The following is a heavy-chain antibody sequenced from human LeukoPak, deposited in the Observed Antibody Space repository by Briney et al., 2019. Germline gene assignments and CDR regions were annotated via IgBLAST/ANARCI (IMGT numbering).Heavy chain of an antibody. J-gene: IGHJ6*03. CDR3: ARHKMVRGIGYYYYMDV. V-gene: IGHV4-39*01. CDR1: GGSISTSSYY. Sequence: PSETLSLTCTVSGGSISTSSYYWGWIRQPPGKGLQWIGSIYYNGSTYYNPSLKSRVIISVDTSKNQFSLKLVTAADTAVYYCARHKMVRGIGYYYYMDVWGKGTTVTISS. D-gene: IGHD3-10*01. CDR2: IYYNGST.